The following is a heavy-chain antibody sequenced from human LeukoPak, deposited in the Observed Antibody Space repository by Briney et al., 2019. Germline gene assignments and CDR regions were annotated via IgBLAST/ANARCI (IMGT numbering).Heavy chain of an antibody. D-gene: IGHD2-15*01. Sequence: GGSLRLSRAASGFTFNIYSMDWVRQAPGRGLEWVSKITSKSTTIYYADSVKGRFTISRDNARNSLYLQMNSLRAEDTAVYYCARERGYCAGESCYGFDYWGQGILVTVSS. V-gene: IGHV3-48*01. CDR2: ITSKSTTI. CDR3: ARERGYCAGESCYGFDY. CDR1: GFTFNIYS. J-gene: IGHJ4*02.